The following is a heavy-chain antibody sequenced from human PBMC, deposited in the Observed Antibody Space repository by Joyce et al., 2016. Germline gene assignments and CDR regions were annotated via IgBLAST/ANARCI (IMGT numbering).Heavy chain of an antibody. CDR3: ARVLN. J-gene: IGHJ4*02. CDR2: INPNSGGA. Sequence: QVQLVQSGAEVKKPGASVKVSCKASGYTFSVYYMHWVRQAPGHGLEWMGWINPNSGGANYAQKFQDRVTMTWDTSISTAYMELSSLTSDDTAVYYCARVLNWGQGTLVTVSS. V-gene: IGHV1-2*02. CDR1: GYTFSVYY.